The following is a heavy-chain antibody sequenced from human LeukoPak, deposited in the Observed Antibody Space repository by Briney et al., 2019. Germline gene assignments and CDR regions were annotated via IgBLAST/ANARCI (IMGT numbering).Heavy chain of an antibody. CDR3: ARHSKYYYDSSGSYVGYFQH. V-gene: IGHV4-59*08. D-gene: IGHD3-22*01. CDR2: IYYSGST. Sequence: SETLSLTCSVAGGSMSIYYWSWIRQPPGKGLEWIGYIYYSGSTNYNPSLKSRVTISVDTSKNQFSLKLSSVTAADAAVYYCARHSKYYYDSSGSYVGYFQHWGQGTLVTVSS. CDR1: GGSMSIYY. J-gene: IGHJ1*01.